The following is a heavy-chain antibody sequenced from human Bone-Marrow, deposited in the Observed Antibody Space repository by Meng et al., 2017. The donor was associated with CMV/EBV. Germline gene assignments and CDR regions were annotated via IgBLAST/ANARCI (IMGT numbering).Heavy chain of an antibody. D-gene: IGHD1-14*01. Sequence: GGSLRLSCAASGFIFSSYWMSWVRQAPGKGLEWVANIKYDGSEKFYVDSVKGRFTISRDNAKNSLFLQMNSLRVDDTAVYYCGRNRVDFWGQGTLVTVYS. V-gene: IGHV3-7*01. CDR1: GFIFSSYW. CDR3: GRNRVDF. CDR2: IKYDGSEK. J-gene: IGHJ4*02.